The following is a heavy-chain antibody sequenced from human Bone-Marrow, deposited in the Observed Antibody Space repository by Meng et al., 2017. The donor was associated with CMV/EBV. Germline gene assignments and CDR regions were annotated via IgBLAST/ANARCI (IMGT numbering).Heavy chain of an antibody. Sequence: SVKVSCKASGGTFSSYTISWVRQAPGQGLEWMGRIIPILGIANYAQKFQGRVTITTDESTSTAYMELSSLRSEDTAVYYCARRITMVRGVIIPNYYGMDVWGQGTTVTVSS. CDR2: IIPILGIA. J-gene: IGHJ6*02. CDR3: ARRITMVRGVIIPNYYGMDV. D-gene: IGHD3-10*01. CDR1: GGTFSSYT. V-gene: IGHV1-69*02.